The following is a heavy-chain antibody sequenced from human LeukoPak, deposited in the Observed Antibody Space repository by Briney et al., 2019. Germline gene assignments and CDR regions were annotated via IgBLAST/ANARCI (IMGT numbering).Heavy chain of an antibody. J-gene: IGHJ5*02. CDR1: GGSITTTNF. CDR2: ISLRGRT. D-gene: IGHD1-26*01. Sequence: SETLSLTCGVPGGSITTTNFWSWVRQPPGGGLEWIGEISLRGRTQYNPSLKSRVNISIDESKTHLYLSLASVTAADTAVYYCSRESGPYCPFGHWGQGTLVAVTS. V-gene: IGHV4-4*02. CDR3: SRESGPYCPFGH.